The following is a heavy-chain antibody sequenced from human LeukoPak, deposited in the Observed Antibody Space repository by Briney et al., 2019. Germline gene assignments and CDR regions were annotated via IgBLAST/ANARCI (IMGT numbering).Heavy chain of an antibody. V-gene: IGHV1-46*01. J-gene: IGHJ5*02. CDR3: ARDGRGHWDTSRWYLGSWFDP. CDR1: GYRFTSYY. D-gene: IGHD6-13*01. CDR2: INPSGGSP. Sequence: GASVKISCKASGYRFTSYYMHWVRQAPGQGLEWMGIINPSGGSPSYAQKFQGRVTMTSDTSTSTVYMELSSLRSEDTAVYYCARDGRGHWDTSRWYLGSWFDPWGQGTLVTVSS.